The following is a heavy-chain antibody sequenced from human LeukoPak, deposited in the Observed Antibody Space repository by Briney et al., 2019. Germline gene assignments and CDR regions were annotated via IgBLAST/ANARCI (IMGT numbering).Heavy chain of an antibody. V-gene: IGHV3-74*01. CDR1: GFTFSRYW. D-gene: IGHD6-19*01. CDR3: ARGSSGFFDY. CDR2: IKSDGSST. J-gene: IGHJ4*02. Sequence: GGSLRLSCAASGFTFSRYWMHWVRRAPGKGLVWVSRIKSDGSSTSYADSVKGRFTISRDNAKNTLYLQMNSLRAEDTAVYYCARGSSGFFDYWGQGTLVTVSS.